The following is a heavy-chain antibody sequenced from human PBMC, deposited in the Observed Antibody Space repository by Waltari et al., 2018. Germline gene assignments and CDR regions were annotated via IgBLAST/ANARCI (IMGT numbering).Heavy chain of an antibody. D-gene: IGHD4-17*01. Sequence: QLMQSGAEVKKPGASVRVSCKASGYTFTSYGINWVRQAPGRGLEWMGWISGYNGNINYAQSLQGRISMTTDTSTSTAYMELRSLTSDDTAVYYCVRDRGPSAVTSFDSWGQGTLVTVSP. V-gene: IGHV1-18*01. CDR1: GYTFTSYG. CDR2: ISGYNGNI. J-gene: IGHJ4*02. CDR3: VRDRGPSAVTSFDS.